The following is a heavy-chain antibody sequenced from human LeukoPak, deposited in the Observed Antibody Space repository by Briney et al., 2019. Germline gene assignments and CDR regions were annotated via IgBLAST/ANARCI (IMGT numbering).Heavy chain of an antibody. V-gene: IGHV3-48*01. D-gene: IGHD1-26*01. CDR1: GFSFSRYS. Sequence: PGGSLKLSCAASGFSFSRYSMNWVRQAPGKGLEWISYISSSSTSTFYADSVEGRFTISRDNGKNSVYLQMNSLSAEDTAVYYCAASYSETQLFYFDYWGQGNLVTVSS. J-gene: IGHJ4*02. CDR2: ISSSSTST. CDR3: AASYSETQLFYFDY.